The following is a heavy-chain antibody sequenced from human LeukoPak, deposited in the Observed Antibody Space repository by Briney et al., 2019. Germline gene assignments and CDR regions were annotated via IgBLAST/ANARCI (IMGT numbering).Heavy chain of an antibody. J-gene: IGHJ6*04. Sequence: SENLSLNCAVSGGSISSSNWWRRVRRPPGKGMEWIGEIYHSGSTNYNPSLKSRVTISVDKSKNQFSLKLSSVTAADTAVYYCARLLVVPAARYYYYGMDVWGKGTTVTVSS. D-gene: IGHD2-2*01. V-gene: IGHV4-4*02. CDR3: ARLLVVPAARYYYYGMDV. CDR2: IYHSGST. CDR1: GGSISSSNW.